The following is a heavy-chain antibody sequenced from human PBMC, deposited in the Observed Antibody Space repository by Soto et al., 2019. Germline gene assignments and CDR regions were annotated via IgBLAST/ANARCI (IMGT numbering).Heavy chain of an antibody. J-gene: IGHJ4*02. CDR1: GFTFSSYG. CDR3: AKDPDGRDYGDYVF. D-gene: IGHD4-17*01. V-gene: IGHV3-30*18. CDR2: ISYDGSNK. Sequence: VQLVEYGGGVVQPGWSLRLSCAASGFTFSSYGMHWVRQAPGKGLEWVAVISYDGSNKYYADSVKGRFTISRDNSKNTLYLQMNSLRAEDTAVYYCAKDPDGRDYGDYVFWGQGTLVTVSS.